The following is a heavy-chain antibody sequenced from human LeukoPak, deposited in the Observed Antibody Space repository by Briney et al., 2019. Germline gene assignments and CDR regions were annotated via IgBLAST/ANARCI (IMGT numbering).Heavy chain of an antibody. J-gene: IGHJ4*02. D-gene: IGHD3-10*01. Sequence: GGSLRLSCAASGFTFSSYWMHWVRQAPGKGLVWVSRIKSDGSSTYYADSVKGRFTISRDNAKNTLYLQMNSLRAEDTAVYYCAKVSSNYYGSGSYQTLDYWGQGTLVTVSS. CDR1: GFTFSSYW. CDR3: AKVSSNYYGSGSYQTLDY. V-gene: IGHV3-74*01. CDR2: IKSDGSST.